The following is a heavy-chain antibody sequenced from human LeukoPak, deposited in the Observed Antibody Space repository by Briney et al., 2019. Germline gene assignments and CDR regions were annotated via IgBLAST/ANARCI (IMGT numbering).Heavy chain of an antibody. CDR1: GFTFTSSA. D-gene: IGHD6-19*01. V-gene: IGHV1-58*02. CDR2: IVVGSGNT. CDR3: ARDDSSGSSK. Sequence: SVKVSCKASGFTFTSSAMQWVRQARGQRLEWIGWIVVGSGNTNYAQKLQGRVTMTTDTSTSTAYMELGSLRSDDTAVYYCARDDSSGSSKWGQGTLVTVSS. J-gene: IGHJ4*02.